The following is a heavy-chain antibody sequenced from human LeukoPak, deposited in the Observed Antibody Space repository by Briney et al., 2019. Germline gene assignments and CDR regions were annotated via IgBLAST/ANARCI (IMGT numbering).Heavy chain of an antibody. D-gene: IGHD1-26*01. CDR1: GGSFTSYT. CDR3: ARAGYSGSCFDY. Sequence: SVKVSCKASGGSFTSYTICWGRQAPGQGREWMGRIIPILGIANYAQKFQGRVTITADKSTSTAYMELTNLRDEDTDVHFCARAGYSGSCFDYWVQGTVVTVSS. J-gene: IGHJ4*02. CDR2: IIPILGIA. V-gene: IGHV1-69*02.